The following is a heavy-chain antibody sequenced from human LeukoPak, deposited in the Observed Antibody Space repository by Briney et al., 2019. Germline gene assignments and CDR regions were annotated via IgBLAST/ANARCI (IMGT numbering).Heavy chain of an antibody. CDR1: RVSIRSYY. Sequence: SETLSLTCSVFRVSIRSYYWSWIRQSPGKGLEWIGYIHASGNTNLNPSLKSRFTISVDTSKNQFSLKVRSVTAADTAMYYCARHSMYSKSSGYNLWGQGTLVTVSS. CDR2: IHASGNT. CDR3: ARHSMYSKSSGYNL. D-gene: IGHD6-19*01. V-gene: IGHV4-4*08. J-gene: IGHJ1*01.